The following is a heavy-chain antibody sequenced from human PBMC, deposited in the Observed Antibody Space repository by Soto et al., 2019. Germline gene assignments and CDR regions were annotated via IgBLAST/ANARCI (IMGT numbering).Heavy chain of an antibody. Sequence: ASVKVSCKVSGYTLTELSMHWVRQAPGKGLEWMGGFDPEDGETIYAQKFQGRVTMTEDTSTDTVYMELSSLRSEDTAVYYCATSYYYDSSGYYSNWFDPWGQGTLVTVSS. CDR1: GYTLTELS. CDR2: FDPEDGET. CDR3: ATSYYYDSSGYYSNWFDP. V-gene: IGHV1-24*01. D-gene: IGHD3-22*01. J-gene: IGHJ5*02.